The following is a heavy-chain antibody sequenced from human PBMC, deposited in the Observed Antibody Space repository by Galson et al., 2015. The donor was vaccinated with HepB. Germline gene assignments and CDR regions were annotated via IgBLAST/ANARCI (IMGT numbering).Heavy chain of an antibody. CDR2: ISASGIST. J-gene: IGHJ4*02. CDR1: GFTFNTHA. CDR3: AKDGTYYDYGDSYFDS. Sequence: SLRLSCAASGFTFNTHAMNWVRQAPGKGLEWVSAISASGISTYYADSVRGRFTISRDNSKNTLYLQMDIVEAEDTAIYYCAKDGTYYDYGDSYFDSWGQGALVSVST. V-gene: IGHV3-23*01. D-gene: IGHD4-17*01.